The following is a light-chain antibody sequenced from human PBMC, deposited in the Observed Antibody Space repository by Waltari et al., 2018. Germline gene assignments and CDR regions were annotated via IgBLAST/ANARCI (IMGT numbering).Light chain of an antibody. V-gene: IGKV1-5*03. J-gene: IGKJ1*01. CDR2: QAS. CDR3: QQYNNYPWT. Sequence: DIQMTQSPSTLSASVGDRVTITCRASQSISSWLAWYQQKPGKAPKLLIYQASRLGSGVPSSFSGSGSGTKFTLTISSLQPDDFATYYCQQYNNYPWTFGQGTKVEIK. CDR1: QSISSW.